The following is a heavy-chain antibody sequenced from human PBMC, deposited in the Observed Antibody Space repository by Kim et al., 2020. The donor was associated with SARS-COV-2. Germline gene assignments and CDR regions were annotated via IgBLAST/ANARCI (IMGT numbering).Heavy chain of an antibody. CDR2: IYYSGST. CDR3: ARHERYCSSTSCYY. V-gene: IGHV4-39*01. CDR1: GGSISSSSYY. Sequence: SETLSLTCTVSGGSISSSSYYWGWIRQPPGKGLEWIGSIYYSGSTYYNPSLKSRVTISVDTSKNQFSLKLSSVTAADTAVYYCARHERYCSSTSCYYWGQGTLVTVSS. J-gene: IGHJ4*02. D-gene: IGHD2-2*01.